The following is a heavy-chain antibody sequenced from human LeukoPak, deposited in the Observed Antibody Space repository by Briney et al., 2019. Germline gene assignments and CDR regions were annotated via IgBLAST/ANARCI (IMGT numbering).Heavy chain of an antibody. CDR1: GYSFTSYW. D-gene: IGHD2-2*02. V-gene: IGHV5-51*01. Sequence: GESLKISCKGSGYSFTSYWIGWVRQMPGKGLEWMGIIYPGDSDTRYSPSFQGQVTISADKSISTAYLQWSSLKASDTAMYYCATGYCSSTSCYRFFDYWGQGTLVTVSS. J-gene: IGHJ4*02. CDR3: ATGYCSSTSCYRFFDY. CDR2: IYPGDSDT.